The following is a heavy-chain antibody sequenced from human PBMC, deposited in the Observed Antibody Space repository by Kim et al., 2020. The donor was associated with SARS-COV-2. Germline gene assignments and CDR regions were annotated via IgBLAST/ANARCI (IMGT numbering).Heavy chain of an antibody. V-gene: IGHV3-11*04. Sequence: GGSLRLSCAASGFTFSDYYMSWIRQAPGKGLEWVSYISSSGSTIYYADSVKGRFTISRDNAKNSLYLQMNSLRAEDTAVYYCARCGPDLLWFGYPPGYFDYWGQGTLVTVSS. J-gene: IGHJ4*02. CDR1: GFTFSDYY. D-gene: IGHD3-10*01. CDR3: ARCGPDLLWFGYPPGYFDY. CDR2: ISSSGSTI.